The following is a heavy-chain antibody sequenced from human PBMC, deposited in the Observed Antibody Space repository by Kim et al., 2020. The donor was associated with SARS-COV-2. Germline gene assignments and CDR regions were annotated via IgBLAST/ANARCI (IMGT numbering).Heavy chain of an antibody. J-gene: IGHJ4*02. D-gene: IGHD1-26*01. CDR2: ISSDGRHT. CDR1: GFPFSNYG. Sequence: SLRLSCAASGFPFSNYGMHWVRQAPDQGLEWVAVISSDGRHTFFADSVRGRFTFTRDNSQNTMYLQMNSLRAADTALYYCAKEVGPFTGFDSWGQGTLVTVSS. V-gene: IGHV3-30*18. CDR3: AKEVGPFTGFDS.